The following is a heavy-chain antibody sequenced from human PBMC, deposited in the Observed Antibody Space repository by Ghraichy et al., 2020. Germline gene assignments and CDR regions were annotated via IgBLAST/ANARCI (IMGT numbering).Heavy chain of an antibody. Sequence: SETLSLTCTVSGGSISSSSYYWGWIRQPPGKRLEWIGSIYYSGSTYYNPSLKSRVTISVDTSKNQFSLKLSSVTAADTAVYYCASISGVEYSSGWSFDYWGQGTLVTVSS. CDR1: GGSISSSSYY. CDR2: IYYSGST. D-gene: IGHD6-19*01. CDR3: ASISGVEYSSGWSFDY. V-gene: IGHV4-39*01. J-gene: IGHJ4*02.